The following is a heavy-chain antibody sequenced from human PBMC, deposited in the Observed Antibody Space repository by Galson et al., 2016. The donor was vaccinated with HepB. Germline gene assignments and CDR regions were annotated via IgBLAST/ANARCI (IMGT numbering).Heavy chain of an antibody. J-gene: IGHJ4*02. CDR2: GTPTN. CDR3: ALAVVASATLDY. CDR1: GGTFSSYA. Sequence: SVKVSCKASGGTFSSYAFNWVRQAPGQGLEGMGRGTPTNTYAQKFQARVTFSADESTTTAYMERRSLRSEDTAIYYCALAVVASATLDYWGQGTLVTVSS. V-gene: IGHV1-69*11. D-gene: IGHD2-15*01.